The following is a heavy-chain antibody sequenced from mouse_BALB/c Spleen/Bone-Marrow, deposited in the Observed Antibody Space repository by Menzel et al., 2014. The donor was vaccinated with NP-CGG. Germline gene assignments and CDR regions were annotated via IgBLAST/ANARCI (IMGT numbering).Heavy chain of an antibody. J-gene: IGHJ3*01. V-gene: IGHV5-9-2*01. CDR1: GFSFNSYG. D-gene: IGHD2-4*01. CDR3: ARHAYYDQTEVSFVY. Sequence: EVQLVESGGGLVKPGGSLKLSCAASGFSFNSYGMSWVRQTPEKRLERVATISGGGSYTFYPDSVKGRFTISRDNAKNNLYLQLSSLRSEDTALYYCARHAYYDQTEVSFVYWGQGTLVTVSA. CDR2: ISGGGSYT.